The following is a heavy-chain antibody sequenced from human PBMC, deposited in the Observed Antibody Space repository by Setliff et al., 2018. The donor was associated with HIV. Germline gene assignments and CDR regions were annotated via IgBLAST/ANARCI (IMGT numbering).Heavy chain of an antibody. D-gene: IGHD3-22*01. Sequence: GPSVKVSCKASGYSFTTYSINWLRQAPGQGPEWMGWIHTSTGKPTYVRDFTGRFVFSLDTSVNTAFLQISDLKTEDTAVYYCARNSPFPPSSGAHFDFWGPGTLVTVSS. CDR2: IHTSTGKP. V-gene: IGHV7-4-1*02. CDR1: GYSFTTYS. CDR3: ARNSPFPPSSGAHFDF. J-gene: IGHJ4*02.